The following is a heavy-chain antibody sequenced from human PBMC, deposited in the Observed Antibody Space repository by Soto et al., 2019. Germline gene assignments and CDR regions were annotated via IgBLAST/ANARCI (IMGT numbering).Heavy chain of an antibody. Sequence: PGESLKISCKGSGYSFTSYWISWVRQMPGKGLEWMGRIDPSDSYTNYSPPFQGHVTISADKSISTAYLQWSSLKASDTAMYYCARSDIVVVQGIYYYGMDVWGQGTTVTVSS. CDR1: GYSFTSYW. J-gene: IGHJ6*02. CDR2: IDPSDSYT. D-gene: IGHD2-2*01. CDR3: ARSDIVVVQGIYYYGMDV. V-gene: IGHV5-10-1*01.